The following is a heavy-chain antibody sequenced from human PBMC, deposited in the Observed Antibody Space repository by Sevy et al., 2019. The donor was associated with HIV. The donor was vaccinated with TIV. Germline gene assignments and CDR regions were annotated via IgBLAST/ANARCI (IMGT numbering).Heavy chain of an antibody. Sequence: SETLSLTCTVSGGAITSGDYYWNRIRQPPGKGQEWIGYIYHSASIFYNPSLQSRAIISQDTSKNQFSLKLSSVTAADTAVYFCARERGYTYLFMDIWGQGTPVTVSS. J-gene: IGHJ4*02. CDR1: GGAITSGDYY. CDR2: IYHSASI. D-gene: IGHD5-18*01. V-gene: IGHV4-30-4*01. CDR3: ARERGYTYLFMDI.